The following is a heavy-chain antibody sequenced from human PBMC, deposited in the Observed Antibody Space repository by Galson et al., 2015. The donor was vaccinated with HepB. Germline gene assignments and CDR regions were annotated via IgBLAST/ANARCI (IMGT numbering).Heavy chain of an antibody. J-gene: IGHJ4*02. CDR1: GFTFSTYG. D-gene: IGHD6-13*01. V-gene: IGHV3-30*18. CDR3: AKGRAAAAGTSDY. Sequence: SLRLSCAASGFTFSTYGMHWVRQAPGEGLEWVAVISYDGSNKYYADSVKGRFTISRDNSKNTLYLQMNSLRAEDTAVYYCAKGRAAAAGTSDYWGQGTLVTVSS. CDR2: ISYDGSNK.